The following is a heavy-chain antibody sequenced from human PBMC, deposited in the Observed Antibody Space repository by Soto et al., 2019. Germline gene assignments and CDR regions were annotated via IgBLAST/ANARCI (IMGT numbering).Heavy chain of an antibody. D-gene: IGHD1-7*01. J-gene: IGHJ6*03. Sequence: GGSLRLSCAASGFTFSSYGMHWVRQAPGKGLEWVAVIWYDGSNKYYADSVKGRFTISRDNSKNTLYLQMNSLRAEDTAVYYCARDELDYYMDVWGKGTTVTVSS. V-gene: IGHV3-33*01. CDR3: ARDELDYYMDV. CDR2: IWYDGSNK. CDR1: GFTFSSYG.